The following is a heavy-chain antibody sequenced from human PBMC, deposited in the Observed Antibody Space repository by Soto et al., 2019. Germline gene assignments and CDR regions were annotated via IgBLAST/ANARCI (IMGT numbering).Heavy chain of an antibody. Sequence: QITLKESGPTLVKPTQTLTLTCTFSGFSLNTSEVGVGWVRQPPGKALEWLALIYWDDEKRYSPSLKSRLSITKDTAKNQVVLTMTNMHPVDTVTYFCTHPTSGWKLDYWGQGTLVTVSS. CDR2: IYWDDEK. V-gene: IGHV2-5*02. CDR1: GFSLNTSEVG. D-gene: IGHD6-19*01. J-gene: IGHJ4*02. CDR3: THPTSGWKLDY.